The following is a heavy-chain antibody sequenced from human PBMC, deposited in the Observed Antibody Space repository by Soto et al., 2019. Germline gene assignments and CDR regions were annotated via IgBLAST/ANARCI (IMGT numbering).Heavy chain of an antibody. CDR2: ISYDGSNK. V-gene: IGHV3-30*18. CDR1: GFTFSSYG. D-gene: IGHD3-3*01. CDR3: AKDFGEYYDFWSGYYFDY. J-gene: IGHJ4*02. Sequence: PGGSLRLSCAASGFTFSSYGMHWVRQAPGKGLEWVAVISYDGSNKYYADSVKGRFTISRDNSKNTLYLQMNSLRAEDTAVYYCAKDFGEYYDFWSGYYFDYWGQGTLVTVSS.